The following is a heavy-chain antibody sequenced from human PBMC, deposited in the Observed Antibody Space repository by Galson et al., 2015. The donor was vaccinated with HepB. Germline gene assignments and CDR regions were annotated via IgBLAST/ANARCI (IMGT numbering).Heavy chain of an antibody. V-gene: IGHV4-31*03. CDR2: IYYSGKT. D-gene: IGHD3-22*01. J-gene: IGHJ5*02. Sequence: TLSLTCTVPGDSISSGDYYWSWIRQHPGKGLEWIGYIYYSGKTYCSPSLKSRVTMSIDTSENQFSLKLRSVTAADTAVYYCARSHYYDSSGHRINPMGFDPWGQGTLVTVSS. CDR1: GDSISSGDYY. CDR3: ARSHYYDSSGHRINPMGFDP.